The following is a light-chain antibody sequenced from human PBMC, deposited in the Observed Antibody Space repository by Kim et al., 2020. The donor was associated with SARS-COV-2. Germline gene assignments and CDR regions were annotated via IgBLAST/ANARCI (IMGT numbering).Light chain of an antibody. CDR3: QVWDSRSGV. CDR1: NIGSKS. V-gene: IGLV3-21*04. Sequence: SYELTQTPSVSVAPGKTARITCGGNNIGSKSVHWYQQKPGQAPVLVIYEDSDRPSGIPERFSGSNSGNTATLTISRVEGGDEADYYCQVWDSRSGVFGGGTQLTVL. CDR2: EDS. J-gene: IGLJ3*02.